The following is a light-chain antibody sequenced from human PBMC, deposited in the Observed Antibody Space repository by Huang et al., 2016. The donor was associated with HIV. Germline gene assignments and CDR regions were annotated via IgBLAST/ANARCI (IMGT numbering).Light chain of an antibody. CDR2: GAS. CDR1: QSISSSF. J-gene: IGKJ2*01. V-gene: IGKV3-20*01. Sequence: EIVLTQSPGTQSLSPGERATLSCRASQSISSSFLAWYQQKPGQAPRLLIYGASTRATGIPDRFSGSGCGTDFTLTISRLEAEDFAVYYCHQYGTAPRTFGQGTKLEIK. CDR3: HQYGTAPRT.